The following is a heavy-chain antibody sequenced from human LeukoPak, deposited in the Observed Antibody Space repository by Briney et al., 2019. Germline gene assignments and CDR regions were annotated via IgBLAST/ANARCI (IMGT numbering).Heavy chain of an antibody. J-gene: IGHJ4*02. Sequence: SETLSLTCSVSGGSISSSSYFWGWIRQPPGKGLEWIASVHYSGSTYYNPSLKSRLTISVDTSKNQFSLKLSSVTAADTAVYYCATYLFRGDTHYFDYWGQGIVVTVSS. CDR3: ATYLFRGDTHYFDY. V-gene: IGHV4-39*01. D-gene: IGHD3-10*01. CDR1: GGSISSSSYF. CDR2: VHYSGST.